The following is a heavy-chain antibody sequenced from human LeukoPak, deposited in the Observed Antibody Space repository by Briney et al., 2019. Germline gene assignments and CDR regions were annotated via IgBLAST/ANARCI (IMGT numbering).Heavy chain of an antibody. CDR1: GYTFTDYY. Sequence: ASVKVSCKASGYTFTDYYMHWVRQAPGKGREWRGRVDPEDGETIYAKKFQGRVTITADTSTDTAYMELSSLRSEDTAVYYCATDSRLWFGELSVYWGQGTLVTVSS. V-gene: IGHV1-69-2*01. CDR3: ATDSRLWFGELSVY. D-gene: IGHD3-10*01. J-gene: IGHJ4*02. CDR2: VDPEDGET.